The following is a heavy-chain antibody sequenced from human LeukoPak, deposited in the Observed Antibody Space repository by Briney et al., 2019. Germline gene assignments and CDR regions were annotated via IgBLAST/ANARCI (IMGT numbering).Heavy chain of an antibody. V-gene: IGHV1-8*03. CDR2: MNPNSGNT. CDR3: ARGPITMVRGHYYYYYMDV. J-gene: IGHJ6*03. D-gene: IGHD3-10*01. CDR1: GYTFTGYN. Sequence: ASVKVSCKASGYTFTGYNMHWVRQAPGQGLEWMGWMNPNSGNTGYAQKFQGRVTITRNTSISTAYMELSSLRSEDTAVYYCARGPITMVRGHYYYYYMDVWGKGTTVTVSS.